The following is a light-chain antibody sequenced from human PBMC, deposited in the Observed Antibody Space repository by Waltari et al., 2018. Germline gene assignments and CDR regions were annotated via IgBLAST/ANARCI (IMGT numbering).Light chain of an antibody. J-gene: IGKJ1*01. CDR2: AAS. Sequence: EIVLTQSPATLSVSPGERVTLSCRASQSVSSNLAWYQQKPGQAPRLIIYAASNRATGIPARFSGSGSGTEFTLTISSLQSEDFAVYYCQENNHWPLVWTFGQGTNVEIK. V-gene: IGKV3-15*01. CDR3: QENNHWPLVWT. CDR1: QSVSSN.